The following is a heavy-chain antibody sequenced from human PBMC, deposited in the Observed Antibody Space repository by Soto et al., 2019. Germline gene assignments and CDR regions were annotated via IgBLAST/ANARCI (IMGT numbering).Heavy chain of an antibody. J-gene: IGHJ4*02. Sequence: ASVKVSCKASGYTFTGYYMHWVRQAPGQGLEWMGWINPNSGGTNYAQKFQGWVTMTGDTSISTAYMELSRLRSDDTAVYYCARGAEYYDSSGYFGLTDYWGQGTLVTVSS. D-gene: IGHD3-22*01. CDR1: GYTFTGYY. CDR3: ARGAEYYDSSGYFGLTDY. CDR2: INPNSGGT. V-gene: IGHV1-2*04.